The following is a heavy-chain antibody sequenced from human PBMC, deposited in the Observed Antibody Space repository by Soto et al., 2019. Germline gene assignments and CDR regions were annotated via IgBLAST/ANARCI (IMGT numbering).Heavy chain of an antibody. CDR1: GYTFTAYY. CDR3: ARDPTSGVAAAGLLNF. J-gene: IGHJ4*02. Sequence: ASVKVSCKASGYTFTAYYMHWVRQAPGQGLEWMGWINLNSGDTNYVQEFQGRVAMTRDTSISTAYMELSRLRSDDTAVYYCARDPTSGVAAAGLLNFWGQGTLVTVSS. V-gene: IGHV1-2*02. D-gene: IGHD6-13*01. CDR2: INLNSGDT.